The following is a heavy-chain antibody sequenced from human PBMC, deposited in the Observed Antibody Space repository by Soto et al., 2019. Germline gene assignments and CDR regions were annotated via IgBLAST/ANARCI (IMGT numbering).Heavy chain of an antibody. CDR3: VKGGRLVSTNYFDP. J-gene: IGHJ5*02. CDR2: ISGDGGST. V-gene: IGHV3-64D*06. Sequence: GGSLRLSCSASGFTFSDYAMHWVRQAPGKGLEHVSSISGDGGSTFYVDPVKGRFTISRDNSKSMLYFQMSSLRLEDTAVYYSVKGGRLVSTNYFDPWGQGTLVTVSS. D-gene: IGHD3-9*01. CDR1: GFTFSDYA.